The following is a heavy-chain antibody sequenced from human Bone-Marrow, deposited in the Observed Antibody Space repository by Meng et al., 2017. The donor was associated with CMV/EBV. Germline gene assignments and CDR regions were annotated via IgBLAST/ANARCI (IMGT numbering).Heavy chain of an antibody. J-gene: IGHJ6*02. D-gene: IGHD3-3*01. CDR2: ISAYNGNT. CDR1: GYTFTSYG. Sequence: ASVKVSCKASGYTFTSYGISWVRQAPGQGLEWMGWISAYNGNTNYAQKLQGRVTMTTDTSTSTAYMELRSLRSDDTAVYYCVRNREDYDFWSGYTAYGMDVWGQGTTVTVSS. CDR3: VRNREDYDFWSGYTAYGMDV. V-gene: IGHV1-18*01.